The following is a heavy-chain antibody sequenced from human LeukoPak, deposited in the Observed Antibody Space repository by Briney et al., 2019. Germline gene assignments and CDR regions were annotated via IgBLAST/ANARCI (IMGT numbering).Heavy chain of an antibody. CDR1: GFTFSSYA. D-gene: IGHD3-3*01. J-gene: IGHJ6*02. Sequence: GRSLRLSCAASGFTFSSYAMHWVRQAPGKGLEWVAVISYDGSNKYYADSVKGRFTISRDNSKNTLYLQMNSLRAEDTAVYYCARARESIYNYYGMGVWGQGTTVTVSS. V-gene: IGHV3-30*04. CDR3: ARARESIYNYYGMGV. CDR2: ISYDGSNK.